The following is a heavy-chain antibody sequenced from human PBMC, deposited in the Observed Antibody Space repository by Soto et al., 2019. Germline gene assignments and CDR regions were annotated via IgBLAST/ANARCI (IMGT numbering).Heavy chain of an antibody. D-gene: IGHD2-2*01. Sequence: GGSLRLSCAASGFAFSSYAMSWVRQAPGKGLEWVSAISGGGGSTYYADSVKGRFTISRDNSKNTLYLQMNGLRAEDTAVYYCAKIFLLYRGIYCSSTSCYGGPFDYWGQGTLVTVSS. CDR1: GFAFSSYA. J-gene: IGHJ4*02. CDR2: ISGGGGST. V-gene: IGHV3-23*01. CDR3: AKIFLLYRGIYCSSTSCYGGPFDY.